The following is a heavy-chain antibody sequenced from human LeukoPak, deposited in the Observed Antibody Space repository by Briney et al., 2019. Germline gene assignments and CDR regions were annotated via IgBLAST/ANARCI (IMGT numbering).Heavy chain of an antibody. CDR1: GYTFTAYD. V-gene: IGHV1-8*01. CDR2: MNPDTGNT. Sequence: ASVKVSCKAFGYTFTAYDINWVRQGAGQGLEWIGWMNPDTGNTGYAQKFQGRVTMTRDTSKSTAYMDLNSLRSEDTAVYYCARLSDTPAYYYSSGYYHIRYWGQGTLLTVSS. CDR3: ARLSDTPAYYYSSGYYHIRY. D-gene: IGHD3-22*01. J-gene: IGHJ4*02.